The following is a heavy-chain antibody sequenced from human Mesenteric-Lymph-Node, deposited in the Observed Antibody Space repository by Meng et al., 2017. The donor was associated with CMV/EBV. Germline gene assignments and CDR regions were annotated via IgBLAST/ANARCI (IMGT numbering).Heavy chain of an antibody. CDR3: ARRIFTGSFFSTYYFDF. CDR2: IYPGDSDT. D-gene: IGHD2-21*01. CDR1: GYSFNNYW. V-gene: IGHV5-51*01. J-gene: IGHJ4*02. Sequence: GGSLRLSCKGSGYSFNNYWSGWVRQMPGKGLEWMGIIYPGDSDTNYSPSFQGQVTFSADKSINTAYLQWSSLKASDTAIYFCARRIFTGSFFSTYYFDFWGQGTLVTVSS.